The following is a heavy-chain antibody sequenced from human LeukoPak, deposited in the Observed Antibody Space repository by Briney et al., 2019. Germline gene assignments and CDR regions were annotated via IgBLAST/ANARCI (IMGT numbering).Heavy chain of an antibody. CDR3: ARGYCSSTSCSPNWLDP. V-gene: IGHV3-7*04. D-gene: IGHD2-2*01. Sequence: GGSLRLSCAASGFTFSSYWMSWVRQAPGKGLEWVANINVDGSEKYCVDSVKGRFTISRDNAKNSLYLEMNSLRAEDTAVYYCARGYCSSTSCSPNWLDPWGQGTLVTVSS. CDR1: GFTFSSYW. CDR2: INVDGSEK. J-gene: IGHJ5*02.